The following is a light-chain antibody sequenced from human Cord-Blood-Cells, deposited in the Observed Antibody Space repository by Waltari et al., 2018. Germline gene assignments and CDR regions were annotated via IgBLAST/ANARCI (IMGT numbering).Light chain of an antibody. Sequence: DIHMTQSSSLLSASVGDRVTITCRVSQDNSNYLDWYQQKPGKVPKLLIYAASTLQSGVPSRFSGSGSGTDFTLTISSLQPEDVATYYCQKYNSAPQTFGQGTKVEIK. CDR3: QKYNSAPQT. CDR1: QDNSNY. J-gene: IGKJ1*01. V-gene: IGKV1-27*01. CDR2: AAS.